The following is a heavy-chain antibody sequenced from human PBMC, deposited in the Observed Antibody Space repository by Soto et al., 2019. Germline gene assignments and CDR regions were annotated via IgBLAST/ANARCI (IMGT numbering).Heavy chain of an antibody. CDR2: INHSGST. J-gene: IGHJ5*02. CDR1: GGSFCGYD. D-gene: IGHD3-10*01. CDR3: ARGLLWFGELSPGSKHAGGWFDP. V-gene: IGHV4-34*01. Sequence: SGTLSLTCAVYGGSFCGYDWGWIRQPPGKGLEWIGEINHSGSTNYNPSLKSRVTISVDTSKNQFSLKLSSVTAADTAVYYCARGLLWFGELSPGSKHAGGWFDPWGQGTLVTVSS.